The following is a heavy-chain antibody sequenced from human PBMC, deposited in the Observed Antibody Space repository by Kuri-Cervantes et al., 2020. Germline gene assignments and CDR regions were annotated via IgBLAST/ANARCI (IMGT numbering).Heavy chain of an antibody. V-gene: IGHV4-61*01. CDR2: IYYTGSS. CDR1: GGSVSGGSYS. J-gene: IGHJ6*03. Sequence: SETLSLTCTVSGGSVSGGSYSWSWIRQPPGKELEWICYIYYTGSSNYNLSLKSRVAISLDTSKNQFSLKLSSVTAADTAVYYCARAGYYYYMDVWGKGTTVTVSS. CDR3: ARAGYYYYMDV.